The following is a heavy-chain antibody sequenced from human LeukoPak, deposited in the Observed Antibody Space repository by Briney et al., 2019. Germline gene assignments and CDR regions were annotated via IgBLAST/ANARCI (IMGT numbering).Heavy chain of an antibody. V-gene: IGHV3-30*02. CDR2: IRYDGSNK. J-gene: IGHJ6*03. CDR1: GFTFSSYG. CDR3: ARDPYSGNYGNDYYYYMDV. D-gene: IGHD1-26*01. Sequence: TGGSLRLSCAASGFTFSSYGMHWVRQAPGKGLEWVAFIRYDGSNKYYADSVKGRFTISRDNAKNSLYLQMDSLGPEDTAVYYCARDPYSGNYGNDYYYYMDVWGKGTTVTISS.